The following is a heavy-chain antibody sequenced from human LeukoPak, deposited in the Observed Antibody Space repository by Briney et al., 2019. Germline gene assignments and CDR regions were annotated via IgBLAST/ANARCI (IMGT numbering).Heavy chain of an antibody. D-gene: IGHD2-2*01. CDR1: GYTFTSYD. Sequence: ASVKVSCKASGYTFTSYDINWVRQATGQGLEWMGWMNPNSGGTNYAQKFQGRVTMTRDTSISTAYMELSRLRSDDTAVYYCASVVPAAVRAEYYFDYWGQGTLVTVSS. V-gene: IGHV1-2*02. CDR2: MNPNSGGT. J-gene: IGHJ4*02. CDR3: ASVVPAAVRAEYYFDY.